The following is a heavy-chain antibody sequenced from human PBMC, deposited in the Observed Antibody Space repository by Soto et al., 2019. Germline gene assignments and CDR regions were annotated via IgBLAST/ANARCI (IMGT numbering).Heavy chain of an antibody. V-gene: IGHV4-34*09. Sequence: SETLSLTCAVYGGSFSGYYWSWIRQHPGKGLEWIGSISDSGGTSYNPSLKSRLTISVDTSKNQFSLYLRSVTAADTAVYYCARRDRSGFSYWLDTWGQGTLVTVSS. CDR2: ISDSGGT. CDR3: ARRDRSGFSYWLDT. D-gene: IGHD3-22*01. J-gene: IGHJ5*02. CDR1: GGSFSGYY.